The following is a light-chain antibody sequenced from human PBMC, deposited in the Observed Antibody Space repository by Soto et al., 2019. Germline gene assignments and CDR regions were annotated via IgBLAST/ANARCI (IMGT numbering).Light chain of an antibody. J-gene: IGKJ1*01. CDR1: QSISSW. CDR3: QQYNSYCWT. Sequence: DIQMTQSPSTLSASVGDRVTITCRASQSISSWLAWYQQKPGKAPKLLIYDASSLESGVPLRFSGSGSGTEFTLTISSLQPDDFATYYCQQYNSYCWTFGQGTKVEIK. V-gene: IGKV1-5*01. CDR2: DAS.